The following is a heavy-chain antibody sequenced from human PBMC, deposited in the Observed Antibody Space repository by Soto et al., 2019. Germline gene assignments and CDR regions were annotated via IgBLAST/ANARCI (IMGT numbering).Heavy chain of an antibody. Sequence: QVHLVQSGAEVRKPGASVKVSCKASGYTFTTYGITWVRQAPGQGLEWMGWINAHNDNTNHAQKVQGTVTVTRDTSTRTGYMELRNMSSDDTAVYYCARGRYGDYWGQGALVTVSS. CDR1: GYTFTTYG. D-gene: IGHD1-1*01. J-gene: IGHJ4*02. V-gene: IGHV1-18*01. CDR2: INAHNDNT. CDR3: ARGRYGDY.